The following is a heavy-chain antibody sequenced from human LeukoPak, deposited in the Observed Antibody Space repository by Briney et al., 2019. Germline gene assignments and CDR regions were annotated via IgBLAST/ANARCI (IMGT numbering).Heavy chain of an antibody. CDR3: AKDRNYYYDSTLDWFDP. Sequence: GGSLRLSCAASGFTFSSYAMSWVRQAPGKGLEWVSAIRGSGGSTYYADSVKGRFTISRDNSKNTLYLQMNSLRAEDTAVYYCAKDRNYYYDSTLDWFDPWAREPWSPSPQ. D-gene: IGHD3-22*01. CDR1: GFTFSSYA. CDR2: IRGSGGST. J-gene: IGHJ5*02. V-gene: IGHV3-23*01.